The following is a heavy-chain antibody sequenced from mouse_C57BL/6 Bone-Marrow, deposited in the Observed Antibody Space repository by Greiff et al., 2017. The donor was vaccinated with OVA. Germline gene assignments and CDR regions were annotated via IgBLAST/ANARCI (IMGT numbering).Heavy chain of an antibody. D-gene: IGHD2-3*01. V-gene: IGHV5-17*01. CDR2: ISSGSSTI. CDR3: ARGDGYPWFAY. Sequence: DVKLVESGGGLVKPGGSLKLSCAASGFTFSDYGMHWVRQAPEKGLEWVAYISSGSSTIYYADTVKGRFTISRDNAKNTLFLQMTSLRSEDTAMYYCARGDGYPWFAYWGQGTLVTVSA. CDR1: GFTFSDYG. J-gene: IGHJ3*01.